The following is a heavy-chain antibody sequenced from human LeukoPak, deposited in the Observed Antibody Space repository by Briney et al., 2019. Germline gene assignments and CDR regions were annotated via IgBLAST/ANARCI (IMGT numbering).Heavy chain of an antibody. CDR2: IYSDGST. J-gene: IGHJ3*02. CDR1: GFTFGTYA. CDR3: AREREMYSSSWGGDAFDI. V-gene: IGHV3-66*01. D-gene: IGHD6-13*01. Sequence: GGSLRLSCAASGFTFGTYAMTWVRQAPGKGLEWVSVIYSDGSTYYADSVEGRFTISRDNSKNTLYLQMNSLRAEDTAVYYCAREREMYSSSWGGDAFDIWGQGTMVTVSS.